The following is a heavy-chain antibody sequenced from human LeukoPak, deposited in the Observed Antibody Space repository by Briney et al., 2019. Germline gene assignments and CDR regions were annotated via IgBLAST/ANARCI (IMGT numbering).Heavy chain of an antibody. J-gene: IGHJ5*02. D-gene: IGHD2-8*01. CDR3: ARDGLVYAIRWGWFDP. CDR2: ISYDRSNK. Sequence: PGRSLRLSCAASGFTFSSYAMHWVRQAPGKGLEWVAVISYDRSNKYYADSVKGRFTISRDNSKNTLYLQMNSLRAEDTAVYYCARDGLVYAIRWGWFDPWGQGTLVTVSS. V-gene: IGHV3-30*01. CDR1: GFTFSSYA.